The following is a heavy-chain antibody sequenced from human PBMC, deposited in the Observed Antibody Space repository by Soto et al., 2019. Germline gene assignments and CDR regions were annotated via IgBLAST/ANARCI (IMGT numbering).Heavy chain of an antibody. J-gene: IGHJ2*01. Sequence: QVTLKESGPVLVKPTETLTLTCTVSGFSLSNARMGVSWIRQPPGKALEWLAHIFSNDEKSYSTTLKSKLTISKNTSKSRVVLTMTKMYPVDTATYYCERIPSPLGYWYFDNGGRGTLVTVSS. CDR3: ERIPSPLGYWYFDN. V-gene: IGHV2-26*01. CDR2: IFSNDEK. CDR1: GFSLSNARMG. D-gene: IGHD1-26*01.